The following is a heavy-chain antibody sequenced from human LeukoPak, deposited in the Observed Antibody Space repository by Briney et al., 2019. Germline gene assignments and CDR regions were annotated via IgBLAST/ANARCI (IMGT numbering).Heavy chain of an antibody. J-gene: IGHJ4*02. D-gene: IGHD2-15*01. Sequence: GSLRLSCVASGLSFSTSEMNWVRQPPGMVLEWVSHVSGDSGTIYYAESVKGRFTISRDNAKNSLYLQMNSLRVEDTAVYYCARDLTPDSCSGNGCYEGDYWGQGTQVTVSS. CDR1: GLSFSTSE. V-gene: IGHV3-48*03. CDR3: ARDLTPDSCSGNGCYEGDY. CDR2: VSGDSGTI.